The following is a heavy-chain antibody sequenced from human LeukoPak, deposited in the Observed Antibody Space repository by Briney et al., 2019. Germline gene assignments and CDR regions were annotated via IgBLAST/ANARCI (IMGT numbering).Heavy chain of an antibody. J-gene: IGHJ5*02. V-gene: IGHV4-59*01. CDR3: ARPVPMVRGIIGWFDP. CDR2: IYYSGST. CDR1: GGSISSYY. Sequence: SETLSLTCTVSGGSISSYYWSWIRQPPGKGLEWIGYIYYSGSTNYNPSLKSRVTISVDTSKNQFSLKLSSVTAADTAVYYCARPVPMVRGIIGWFDPWGQGTLVTVSS. D-gene: IGHD3-10*01.